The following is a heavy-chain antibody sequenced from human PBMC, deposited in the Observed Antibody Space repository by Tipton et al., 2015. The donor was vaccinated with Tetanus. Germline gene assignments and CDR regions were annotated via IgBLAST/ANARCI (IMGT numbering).Heavy chain of an antibody. V-gene: IGHV4-39*01. CDR1: GGSISTSIYF. Sequence: GLVKPSETLSLSCSVSGGSISTSIYFWGWIRQPPGKGLEWIGSIDYSGSTYYNPSLKSRVTMSVDTSNTQFSLNLSSVTAADTAVYYCAREAGHDYGAFEYWGQGSLVTVSS. CDR2: IDYSGST. J-gene: IGHJ4*02. CDR3: AREAGHDYGAFEY. D-gene: IGHD4-17*01.